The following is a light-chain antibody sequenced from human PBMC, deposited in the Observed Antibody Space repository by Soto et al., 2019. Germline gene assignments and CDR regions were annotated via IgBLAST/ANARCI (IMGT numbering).Light chain of an antibody. V-gene: IGKV1-39*01. Sequence: DIQMTQSPSSLSASVVDRVTITCRASQSISSYLNWYQQKPGKAPKLLIYKASTLKSGVPSRFSGSGSGTDFTLTISSLQPEDFATYYCQQANSFPLTFGGGTKVDIK. CDR3: QQANSFPLT. CDR1: QSISSY. J-gene: IGKJ4*01. CDR2: KAS.